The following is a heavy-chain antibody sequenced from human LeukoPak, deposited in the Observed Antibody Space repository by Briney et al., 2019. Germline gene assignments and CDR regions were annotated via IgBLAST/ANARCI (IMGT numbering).Heavy chain of an antibody. D-gene: IGHD3-22*01. CDR3: ARDRLGDYDHSGYYDK. CDR2: ICDSGRTI. J-gene: IGHJ4*02. V-gene: IGHV3-11*01. CDR1: GFTVSDYY. Sequence: PGGSLRLSCAASGFTVSDYYMSWIRQAPGKGLEWVSYICDSGRTIYYADSAKGRFTISRDNAKNSVYLQMNNLGAEDTAVYYCARDRLGDYDHSGYYDKWGQGTPVTVSS.